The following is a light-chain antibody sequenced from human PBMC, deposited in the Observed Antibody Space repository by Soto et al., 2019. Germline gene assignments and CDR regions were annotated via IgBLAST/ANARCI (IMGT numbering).Light chain of an antibody. CDR1: QSISSW. Sequence: DIQMTQSPSTLSASVGDRVTITCRASQSISSWLAWYQQKPGKAPKLLIYDASSLESGVPSRFSGSGSGTEFTLTISSLQHADFETYYCQQYNSYSGTLRHGTKVDLK. CDR2: DAS. V-gene: IGKV1-5*01. CDR3: QQYNSYSGT. J-gene: IGKJ1*01.